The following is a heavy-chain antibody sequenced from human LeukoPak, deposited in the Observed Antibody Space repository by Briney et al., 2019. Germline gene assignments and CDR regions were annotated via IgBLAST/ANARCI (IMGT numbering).Heavy chain of an antibody. CDR2: IRQSGDIT. CDR3: AKDLIAYSYGYAGRSNFDY. Sequence: GGSLRLSCAASEFTFSNYVMNWVRQAPGKGLEWVSSIRQSGDITYYADSVKGHFTISRDNSKNTLYLQMNSLRAEDTAIYYCAKDLIAYSYGYAGRSNFDYWGQGTLVTVSS. CDR1: EFTFSNYV. J-gene: IGHJ4*02. D-gene: IGHD5-18*01. V-gene: IGHV3-23*01.